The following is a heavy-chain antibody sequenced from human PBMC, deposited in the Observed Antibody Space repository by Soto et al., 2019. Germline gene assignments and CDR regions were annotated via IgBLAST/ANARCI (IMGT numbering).Heavy chain of an antibody. CDR1: GFTFRNNV. CDR3: AKEVYGAARGGMDV. Sequence: EVQLVESGGGLVQPGGSLRLSCAASGFTFRNNVMNWVRQAPGKGLEWVSALTDNGGSTYYADSVKGRGTSSRDNSKNALYLQMNSLRAEDTAVYYCAKEVYGAARGGMDVWGQGTTVTVSS. V-gene: IGHV3-23*04. J-gene: IGHJ6*02. D-gene: IGHD3-10*01. CDR2: LTDNGGST.